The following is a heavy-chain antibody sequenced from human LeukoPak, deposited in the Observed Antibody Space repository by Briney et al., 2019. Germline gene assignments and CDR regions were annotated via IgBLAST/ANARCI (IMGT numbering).Heavy chain of an antibody. CDR1: GFTFSSYS. J-gene: IGHJ6*03. CDR2: ISSSSSYI. Sequence: GGSLRLSCAAPGFTFSSYSMNWVRQAPGKGLEWVSSISSSSSYIYYADSVKGRFTISRDNAKNSLYLQMNSLRAEDTAVYYCARDDFWSGSALIISGYYYMDVWGKGTTVTVSS. V-gene: IGHV3-21*01. CDR3: ARDDFWSGSALIISGYYYMDV. D-gene: IGHD3-3*01.